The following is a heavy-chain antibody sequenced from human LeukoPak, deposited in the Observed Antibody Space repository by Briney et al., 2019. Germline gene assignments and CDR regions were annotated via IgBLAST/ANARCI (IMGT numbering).Heavy chain of an antibody. CDR1: GGSISSYY. Sequence: PSETLSLTCTVSGGSISSYYWSWIRQPPGKGLEWIGYIYYSGSTNYNPSLKSRVTMSVDTSKKQFSLKLSSVTAADTAVYYCARAPDYGDYAYSFDYWGQGTLVTVSS. CDR3: ARAPDYGDYAYSFDY. D-gene: IGHD4-17*01. V-gene: IGHV4-59*01. J-gene: IGHJ4*02. CDR2: IYYSGST.